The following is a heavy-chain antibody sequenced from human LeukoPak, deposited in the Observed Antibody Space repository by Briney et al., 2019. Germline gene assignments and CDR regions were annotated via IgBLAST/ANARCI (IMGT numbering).Heavy chain of an antibody. CDR2: IYYSGST. Sequence: SETLSLTCTVSGGSISSYYWSWIRQPPGKGLEWIGYIYYSGSTNYNPSLKSRVTISVDTSKNQFSLKLSSVTAADTAVYYCARSSPYSSSWYYYGMDVWGQGTTVTVSS. J-gene: IGHJ6*02. D-gene: IGHD6-13*01. CDR1: GGSISSYY. V-gene: IGHV4-59*08. CDR3: ARSSPYSSSWYYYGMDV.